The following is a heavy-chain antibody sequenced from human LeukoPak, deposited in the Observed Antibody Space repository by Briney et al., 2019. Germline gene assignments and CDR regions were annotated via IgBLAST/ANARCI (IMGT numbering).Heavy chain of an antibody. V-gene: IGHV4-39*07. J-gene: IGHJ4*02. CDR2: IDYSGSI. Sequence: PSETLSLTCTVSGGSISSSSYYWGWIRQTPGKGLEWIGSIDYSGSIYYNPSLRSRVTISADTSQNQFSLKLSSVTAADTAVYYCARVGDGVFDFWGQGTLVTVSS. CDR1: GGSISSSSYY. CDR3: ARVGDGVFDF. D-gene: IGHD3-10*01.